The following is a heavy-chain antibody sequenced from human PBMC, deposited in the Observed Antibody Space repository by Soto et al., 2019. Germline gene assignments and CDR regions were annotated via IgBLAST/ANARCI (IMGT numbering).Heavy chain of an antibody. CDR3: ARHGSAVVRGVTNWFDP. D-gene: IGHD3-10*01. CDR1: GGSISSYY. V-gene: IGHV4-59*08. J-gene: IGHJ5*02. CDR2: IYYSGST. Sequence: PSETLSLTCTVSGGSISSYYWSWIRQPPGRGLEWIGYIYYSGSTNYNPSLKSRVTISVDTSKNQFSLKLSSVTAADTAVYYCARHGSAVVRGVTNWFDPWGQGTLVTVSS.